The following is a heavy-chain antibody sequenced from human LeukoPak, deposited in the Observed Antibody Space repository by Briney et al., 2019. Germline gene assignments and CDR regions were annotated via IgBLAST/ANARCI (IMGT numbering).Heavy chain of an antibody. Sequence: SETLSLTCAVYGGSFSGYYWSWIRQPAGKGLEWIGRIYTSGSTNYNPSLKSRVTMSLDTSKNQFSLKLSSVTAADTAVYYCARDSLVHPNRWFDPWGQGTLVTVSS. J-gene: IGHJ5*02. V-gene: IGHV4-4*07. CDR2: IYTSGST. CDR3: ARDSLVHPNRWFDP. D-gene: IGHD2-2*01. CDR1: GGSFSGYY.